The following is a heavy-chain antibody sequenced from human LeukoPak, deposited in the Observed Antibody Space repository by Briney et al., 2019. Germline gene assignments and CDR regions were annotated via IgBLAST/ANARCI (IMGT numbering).Heavy chain of an antibody. CDR2: ISSSSSTI. V-gene: IGHV3-48*02. CDR1: GFTFSSYS. D-gene: IGHD1-26*01. CDR3: ARPSGGSYLAPFDY. J-gene: IGHJ4*02. Sequence: GGSLRLSSAASGFTFSSYSMNWVRQAPGKGLEWVSYISSSSSTIYYADSVKGRFTISRDNAKNSLYLQMNSLRDEDTAVYYCARPSGGSYLAPFDYWGQGTLVTVSS.